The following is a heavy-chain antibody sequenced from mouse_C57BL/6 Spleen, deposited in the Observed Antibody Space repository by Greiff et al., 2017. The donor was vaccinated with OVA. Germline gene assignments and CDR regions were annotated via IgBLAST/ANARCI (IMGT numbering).Heavy chain of an antibody. V-gene: IGHV14-2*01. CDR1: GFNIKDYY. J-gene: IGHJ1*03. CDR2: IDPEDGET. Sequence: DVKLVESGAELVKPGASVKLSCTASGFNIKDYYMHWVKQRTEQGLEWIGRIDPEDGETKYAPKFQGKATITADTSSNTAYLQLSSLTSEDTAVYYCARSRIYDGFYWYFDVWGTGTTVTVSS. D-gene: IGHD2-3*01. CDR3: ARSRIYDGFYWYFDV.